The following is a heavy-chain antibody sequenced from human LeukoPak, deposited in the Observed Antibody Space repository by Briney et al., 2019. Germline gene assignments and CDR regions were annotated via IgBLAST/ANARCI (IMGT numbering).Heavy chain of an antibody. CDR1: GFTFSSYS. CDR2: ISTSSSYI. Sequence: GGSLRLSCAASGFTFSSYSINWVRQAPGKGLEWVSSISTSSSYIYYADSVKGRFTISRDNARNSLYLQMNSLRAEDTAVYYCARDSETVTSTSSWFDPWGQGTLVTVSS. J-gene: IGHJ5*02. V-gene: IGHV3-21*01. CDR3: ARDSETVTSTSSWFDP. D-gene: IGHD4-17*01.